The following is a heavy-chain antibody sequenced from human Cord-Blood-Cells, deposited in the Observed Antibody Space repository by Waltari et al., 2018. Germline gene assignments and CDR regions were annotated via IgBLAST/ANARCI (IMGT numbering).Heavy chain of an antibody. CDR3: ARYGSGSSYYYYYGMDV. CDR1: GGSISSSSYY. Sequence: QLQLQESGPGLVKPSETLSLPCTVSGGSISSSSYYWGWLRQPPGKGLEWIGSIYYSGSTYYNPSLKSRVTISVDTSKNQFSLKLSSVTAADTAVYYCARYGSGSSYYYYYGMDVWGQGTTVTVSS. D-gene: IGHD3-10*01. J-gene: IGHJ6*02. V-gene: IGHV4-39*01. CDR2: IYYSGST.